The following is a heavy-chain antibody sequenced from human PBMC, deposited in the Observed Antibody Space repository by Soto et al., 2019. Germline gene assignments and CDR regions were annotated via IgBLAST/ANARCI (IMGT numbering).Heavy chain of an antibody. V-gene: IGHV1-8*01. Sequence: QVQLVQSGAEVKKPGASVKVSWKASGYTFTSYDINWVRQATGQGLEWMGWMNPNSGNTGYAQKFQGRVTMTRNTSISTAYMELSSLRSEDTAVYYCARRGYSSSWYYYYYYGMDVWGQGTTVTVSS. CDR3: ARRGYSSSWYYYYYYGMDV. J-gene: IGHJ6*02. CDR1: GYTFTSYD. D-gene: IGHD6-13*01. CDR2: MNPNSGNT.